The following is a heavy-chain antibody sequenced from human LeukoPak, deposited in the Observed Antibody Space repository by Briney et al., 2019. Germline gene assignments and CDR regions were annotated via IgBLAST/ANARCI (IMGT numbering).Heavy chain of an antibody. CDR1: GGTFSSYA. J-gene: IGHJ4*02. CDR3: ARDQRDSSGWYEYYDSSGYFAALDY. D-gene: IGHD3-22*01. CDR2: IIPIFRTA. Sequence: GASVKVSCKASGGTFSSYAISWVRQAPGQGPEWMGGIIPIFRTANYAQKFQGRVTITADESTSTAYMELSSLRSEDTAVYYCARDQRDSSGWYEYYDSSGYFAALDYWGQGTLVTVSS. V-gene: IGHV1-69*13.